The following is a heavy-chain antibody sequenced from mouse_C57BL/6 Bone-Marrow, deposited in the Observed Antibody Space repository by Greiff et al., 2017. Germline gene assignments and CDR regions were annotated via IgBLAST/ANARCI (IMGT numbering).Heavy chain of an antibody. Sequence: EVQLQQSGAELVKPGASVKLSCTASGFNITDYYMHWVKQRTEQGLEWIGRIDPEDGETKYAPKFQGKATMTADKSSNTAYMHLSSLTSEDTAGDYGASYGSGYWGQGTTLTVSS. V-gene: IGHV14-2*01. J-gene: IGHJ2*01. CDR1: GFNITDYY. CDR2: IDPEDGET. CDR3: ASYGSGY. D-gene: IGHD1-1*01.